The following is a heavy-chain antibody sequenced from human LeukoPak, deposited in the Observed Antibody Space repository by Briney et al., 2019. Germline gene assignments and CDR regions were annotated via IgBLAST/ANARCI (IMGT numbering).Heavy chain of an antibody. CDR1: GYSISSGNY. V-gene: IGHV4-4*07. Sequence: SETLSLTCTVSGYSISSGNYWSWIRQVAGKGLEWIGRIYTSGSTNYNPSLKGRVTMSVDTSKNQFSLNLSSVTAADTTVYYCARDHEDIVATIWGEGLNIWGQGTVVTVSS. J-gene: IGHJ3*02. CDR3: ARDHEDIVATIWGEGLNI. D-gene: IGHD5-12*01. CDR2: IYTSGST.